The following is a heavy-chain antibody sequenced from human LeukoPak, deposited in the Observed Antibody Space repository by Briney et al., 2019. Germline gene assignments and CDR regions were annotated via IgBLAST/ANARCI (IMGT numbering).Heavy chain of an antibody. CDR1: GVSSSTGSYY. V-gene: IGHV4-39*01. Sequence: SETLSRTCTVSGVSSSTGSYYWGSIRQPPGKGLEWIGSIYYTGSTYYNPSLKSLVTISVDTSKNQFSLKLSSVTAADTGVYYCARHSRSYYGSGSYYFDYWGQGTLVTVSS. J-gene: IGHJ4*02. CDR3: ARHSRSYYGSGSYYFDY. CDR2: IYYTGST. D-gene: IGHD3-10*01.